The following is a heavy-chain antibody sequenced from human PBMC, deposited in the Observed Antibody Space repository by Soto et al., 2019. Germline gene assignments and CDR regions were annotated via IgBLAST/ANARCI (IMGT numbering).Heavy chain of an antibody. D-gene: IGHD3-3*01. CDR1: GFSLTTSGVG. CDR2: IYWDDDK. CDR3: AHRVLRTVFGLVTTTAIYFVF. J-gene: IGHJ4*02. V-gene: IGHV2-5*02. Sequence: QITLNESGSTVVRPTETLTLTCRFSGFSLTTSGVGVGWIRQSPGKAPEWLALIYWDDDKRYSASLKRRLTITTDTSKNQVVLTVSDLDPTDTATYYCAHRVLRTVFGLVTTTAIYFVFWGQGTPVAVSS.